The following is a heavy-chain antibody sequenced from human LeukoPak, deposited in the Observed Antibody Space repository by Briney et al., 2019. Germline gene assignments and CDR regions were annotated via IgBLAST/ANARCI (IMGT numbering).Heavy chain of an antibody. J-gene: IGHJ4*02. CDR1: GFTFSSYS. V-gene: IGHV3-48*02. CDR2: ITSSSGTI. CDR3: TRVIVEVPGVSDYCDY. Sequence: PGGSLRLSCAASGFTFSSYSMNWVRQAPGKGLECVSYITSSSGTISYADSMKGRFTISRDNAKNSVYLQMNSLRDEDTAVYYCTRVIVEVPGVSDYCDYWGQGTLVTVSS. D-gene: IGHD2-2*01.